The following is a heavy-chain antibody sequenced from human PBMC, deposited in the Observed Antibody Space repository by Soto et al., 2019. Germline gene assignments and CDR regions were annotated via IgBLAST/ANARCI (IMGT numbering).Heavy chain of an antibody. J-gene: IGHJ4*02. D-gene: IGHD5-18*01. CDR3: ARHGYNYGGVYFDY. CDR2: IYSGGST. Sequence: EVQLVESGGGLVQPGGSLRLSCAASGVTVSSNYMSWVRQAPWKGLEWVSVIYSGGSTYYADSVKGRFTISRDNSKNTLYLQMNSLRAKDTAVYYCARHGYNYGGVYFDYWGQGTLVTVAS. V-gene: IGHV3-66*04. CDR1: GVTVSSNY.